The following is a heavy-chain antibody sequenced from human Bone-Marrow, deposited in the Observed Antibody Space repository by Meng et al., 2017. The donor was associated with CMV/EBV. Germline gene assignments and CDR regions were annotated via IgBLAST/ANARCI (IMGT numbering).Heavy chain of an antibody. D-gene: IGHD5-24*01. J-gene: IGHJ4*02. V-gene: IGHV1-69*04. Sequence: KTTGGPFSSYSFSWVRQAPGQGLEWMGRIIPMLGITNYAQNFQGRVTITADKSTSTVYMDLSSLRSEDTAVYYCARGRRDGYNQGFDYWGQGTLVTVSS. CDR3: ARGRRDGYNQGFDY. CDR2: IIPMLGIT. CDR1: GGPFSSYS.